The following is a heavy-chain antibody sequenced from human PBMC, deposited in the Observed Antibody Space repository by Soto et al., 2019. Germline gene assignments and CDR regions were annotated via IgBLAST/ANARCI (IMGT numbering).Heavy chain of an antibody. V-gene: IGHV3-30*18. CDR3: AKDRDVWGSYRYDPPSDS. CDR1: GFTFSSYG. D-gene: IGHD3-16*02. J-gene: IGHJ4*02. Sequence: QVQLVESGGGVVQPGRSLRLSCAASGFTFSSYGLHWVRQAPGKGLEWVAVISNDGGNYYYADSVKGRFTISRDNFKNTLYLQMNSLRAEDTAIYYCAKDRDVWGSYRYDPPSDSWGQGTLVTVSS. CDR2: ISNDGGNY.